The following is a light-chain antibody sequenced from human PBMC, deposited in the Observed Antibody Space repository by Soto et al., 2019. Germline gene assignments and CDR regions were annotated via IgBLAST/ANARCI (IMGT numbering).Light chain of an antibody. CDR3: QQYGSSPGT. V-gene: IGKV3-20*01. J-gene: IGKJ1*01. CDR1: QSFTSNY. CDR2: GAS. Sequence: EIVLTQSPGTLSLSPGERATLSCRASQSFTSNYLAWYQQKPGQAPRLLIYGASNRATGIPDRFSGSGSGTDFTLTISRLEPEEFAAYYCQQYGSSPGTFGQGTKVEIK.